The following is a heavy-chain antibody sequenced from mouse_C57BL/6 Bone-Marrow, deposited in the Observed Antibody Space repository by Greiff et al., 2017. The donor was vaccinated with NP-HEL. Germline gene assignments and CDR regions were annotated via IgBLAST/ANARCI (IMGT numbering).Heavy chain of an antibody. CDR2: IDPSDSYT. D-gene: IGHD1-1*01. J-gene: IGHJ4*01. CDR3: AREDAIYYYGSRGNYYAMDY. Sequence: QVQLQQPGAELVKPGASVKLSCKASGYTFTSYWMQWVKQGPGQGLEWIGEIDPSDSYTNYNQKFKGKAPLTVDTSSSTAYMQLSSLTSEDSAVYYCAREDAIYYYGSRGNYYAMDYWGQGTSVTVSS. V-gene: IGHV1-50*01. CDR1: GYTFTSYW.